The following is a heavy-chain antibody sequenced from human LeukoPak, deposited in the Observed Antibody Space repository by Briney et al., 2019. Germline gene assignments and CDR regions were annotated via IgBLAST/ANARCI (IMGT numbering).Heavy chain of an antibody. CDR3: ARDQLRFLEWLLVIDY. CDR1: GYTFTGYY. CDR2: INPNSGGT. Sequence: WASVKVSCKASGYTFTGYYMHWVRQAPGQGLEWMGWINPNSGGTNYAQKFQGRVTMTRGTSISTAYMELSRLRFDDTAVYYCARDQLRFLEWLLVIDYWGQGTLVTVSS. V-gene: IGHV1-2*02. D-gene: IGHD3-3*01. J-gene: IGHJ4*02.